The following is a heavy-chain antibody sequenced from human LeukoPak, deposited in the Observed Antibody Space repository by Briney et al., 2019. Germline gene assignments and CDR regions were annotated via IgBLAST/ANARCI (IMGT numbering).Heavy chain of an antibody. CDR1: GYTFSSYG. Sequence: ASVKVSCKASGYTFSSYGISWVRQAPGQGLEWIGWISAYNGNTNYAQKLQGRVTMTTDTSTTTAYMELRSLRSDDTAVYYCARVGYCSSTSCYPYYFDYWGQGALVTVSS. J-gene: IGHJ4*02. D-gene: IGHD2-2*03. CDR3: ARVGYCSSTSCYPYYFDY. V-gene: IGHV1-18*01. CDR2: ISAYNGNT.